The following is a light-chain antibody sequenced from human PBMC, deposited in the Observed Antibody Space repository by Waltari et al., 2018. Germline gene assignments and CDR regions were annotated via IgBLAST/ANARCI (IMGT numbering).Light chain of an antibody. V-gene: IGLV3-21*02. CDR2: DDS. CDR3: QVWDSNTDQFV. J-gene: IGLJ1*01. CDR1: NIGSIS. Sequence: SYVVTQPPSVSVAPGQTARITCGGHNIGSISVHWYRQKSGQAPVLLLYDDSDRPSGVPQRISGSNSGNTATLIISRAAAGDEADYYCQVWDSNTDQFVFGPGTKVTVL.